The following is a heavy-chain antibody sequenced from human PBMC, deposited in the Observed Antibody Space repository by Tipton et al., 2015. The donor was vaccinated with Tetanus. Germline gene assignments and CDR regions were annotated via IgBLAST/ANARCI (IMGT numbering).Heavy chain of an antibody. V-gene: IGHV3-30*03. Sequence: SLRLSCAASGFTFYSYGMHWVRQAPGKGLEWVAVISYDGRNKYYAHSVKGRFTISRDNAKNSLFLQMNSLRAEDTAVYYCASGGTLDYWGQGTLVTVSS. D-gene: IGHD3-16*01. J-gene: IGHJ4*02. CDR2: ISYDGRNK. CDR3: ASGGTLDY. CDR1: GFTFYSYG.